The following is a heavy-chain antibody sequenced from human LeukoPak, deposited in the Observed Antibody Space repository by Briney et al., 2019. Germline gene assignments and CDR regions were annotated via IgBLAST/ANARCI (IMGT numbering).Heavy chain of an antibody. CDR2: IYTSGST. D-gene: IGHD2-21*02. CDR3: ARDNYCGGDCYSLFDY. J-gene: IGHJ4*02. Sequence: SQTLSLTCTVSGGSISSGSYYWSWLRQPAGKGLEWIGRIYTSGSTNYNPSLKSRVTISVDTSKNQFSLKLSSVTAADTAVYYCARDNYCGGDCYSLFDYWGQGTLVTVSS. V-gene: IGHV4-61*02. CDR1: GGSISSGSYY.